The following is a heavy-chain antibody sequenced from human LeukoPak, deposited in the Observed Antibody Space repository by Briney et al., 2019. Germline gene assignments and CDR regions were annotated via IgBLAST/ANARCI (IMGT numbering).Heavy chain of an antibody. CDR1: GFTYSSYA. J-gene: IGHJ4*02. D-gene: IGHD3-22*01. V-gene: IGHV3-30-3*01. Sequence: GRSLRLSCAASGFTYSSYAIHWVRQAPGKGLEWVAFIPYDGSNKKYADSVKGRFSISRDNSKNTVFLQMNSLRPEDTAVYYCARGSNYYESSGYYFPFDYWGQGTLVTVYS. CDR2: IPYDGSNK. CDR3: ARGSNYYESSGYYFPFDY.